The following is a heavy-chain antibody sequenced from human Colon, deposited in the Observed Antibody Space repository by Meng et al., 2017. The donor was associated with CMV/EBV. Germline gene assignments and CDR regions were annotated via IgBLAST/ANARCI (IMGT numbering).Heavy chain of an antibody. CDR2: VYISGNT. CDR1: GASITSYY. V-gene: IGHV4-4*07. D-gene: IGHD3-10*01. J-gene: IGHJ4*02. CDR3: ARDSNLSGLAY. Sequence: QVQRRESGQGLVKPSETLSLTCTVSGASITSYYWSWIRQPAGKGLEWIGRVYISGNTNYNPSLKSRVTMSIDTSKNQLSLNIRSVTAADTAVYYCARDSNLSGLAYWGQGTLVTVSS.